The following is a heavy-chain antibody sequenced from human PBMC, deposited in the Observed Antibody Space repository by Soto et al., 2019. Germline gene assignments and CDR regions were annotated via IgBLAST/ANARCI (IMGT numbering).Heavy chain of an antibody. CDR1: GFTFSSYA. CDR2: ISGSGGST. D-gene: IGHD3-3*01. CDR3: SKDSGADFWSCYYFFDY. Sequence: EVQLLESGGGLVQPGGSLRLSCAASGFTFSSYAMSWVRQAPGKGLEWVSAISGSGGSTYYADSVKGRFTISRDNSKNTLYLQMNSLRAEDTAVYYCSKDSGADFWSCYYFFDYWGQGTLVTVSS. V-gene: IGHV3-23*01. J-gene: IGHJ4*02.